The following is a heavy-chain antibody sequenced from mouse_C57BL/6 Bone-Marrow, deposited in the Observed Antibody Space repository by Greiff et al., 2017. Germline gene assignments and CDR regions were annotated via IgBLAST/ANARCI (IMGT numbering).Heavy chain of an antibody. CDR3: ARSGWLRRGYFDV. D-gene: IGHD2-2*01. Sequence: EVQLQQSGAELVKPGASVKLSCTASGFNITDYYMHWVKQRTEQGLEWIGRLDPEDGETKYAPKFQGKATITADTSSNTAYLQLSSLTSEDTAVYYCARSGWLRRGYFDVWGTGTTVTVSS. CDR1: GFNITDYY. CDR2: LDPEDGET. V-gene: IGHV14-2*01. J-gene: IGHJ1*03.